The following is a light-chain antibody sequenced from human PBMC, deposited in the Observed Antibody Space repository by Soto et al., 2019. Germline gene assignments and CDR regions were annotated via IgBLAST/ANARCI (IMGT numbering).Light chain of an antibody. CDR2: DAS. V-gene: IGKV1-16*01. CDR1: QDISKY. J-gene: IGKJ1*01. CDR3: QQYNSYSPT. Sequence: DIQMTQFPSSLSASVGDRVTITCQASQDISKYLNWYQQKPGKAPNLLIYDASSLESGVPSRFSGSGSGTEFTLTISSLQPDDFATYYCQQYNSYSPTFGQGTKVDIK.